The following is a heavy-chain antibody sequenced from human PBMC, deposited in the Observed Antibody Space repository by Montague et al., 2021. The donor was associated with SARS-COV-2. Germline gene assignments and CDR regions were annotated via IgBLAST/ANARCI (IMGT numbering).Heavy chain of an antibody. Sequence: SLRLSCAASGFSFSDYGMHWLRHAPGKGLEWVAVIWSHGSNTDYADSVKGRFTISRDDSKSGLYLQMSSLRGDDTAVYYCARDRGRLQWFFQFDYWGQGSLVTVSS. CDR3: ARDRGRLQWFFQFDY. CDR1: GFSFSDYG. J-gene: IGHJ4*02. CDR2: IWSHGSNT. V-gene: IGHV3-33*01. D-gene: IGHD3-3*01.